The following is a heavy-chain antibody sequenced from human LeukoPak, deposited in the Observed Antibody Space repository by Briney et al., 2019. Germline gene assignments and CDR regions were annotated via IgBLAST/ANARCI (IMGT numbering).Heavy chain of an antibody. D-gene: IGHD6-13*01. J-gene: IGHJ4*02. V-gene: IGHV3-15*01. CDR3: TTAPGYSSSWYGGGIDY. CDR2: IKSKTDGGTT. Sequence: GGSLRLSCAASGFTFSNAWMSWVRQAPGKGLEWVGRIKSKTDGGTTDYAAPVKGRFTISRDDSKNTLYLQMNSLKTEDTAVYYCTTAPGYSSSWYGGGIDYWGQGTLVTVSS. CDR1: GFTFSNAW.